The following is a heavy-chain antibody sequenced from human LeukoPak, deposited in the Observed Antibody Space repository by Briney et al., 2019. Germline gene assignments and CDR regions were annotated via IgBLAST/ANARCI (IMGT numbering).Heavy chain of an antibody. J-gene: IGHJ4*02. Sequence: SQTLSLTCTVSGGSISSGDYYWSWIPQPPGKGLEWIGYIYYSGSTYYNPSLKSRVTISVDTSKNQFSLKLSSVTAADTAVYYCARSTEFGELFFDYWGQGTLVTVSS. CDR2: IYYSGST. D-gene: IGHD3-10*01. CDR3: ARSTEFGELFFDY. V-gene: IGHV4-30-4*01. CDR1: GGSISSGDYY.